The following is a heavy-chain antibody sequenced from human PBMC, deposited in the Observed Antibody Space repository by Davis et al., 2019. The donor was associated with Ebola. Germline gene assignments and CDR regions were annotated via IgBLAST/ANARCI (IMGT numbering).Heavy chain of an antibody. D-gene: IGHD3-3*01. CDR1: GYTFTSYY. V-gene: IGHV1-46*01. J-gene: IGHJ4*02. CDR3: AREPIFGVVIRIDY. Sequence: ASVTVSCKASGYTFTSYYMHWVRQAPGQGLEWMGIINPSGGSTRYAQKFQGRVTMTRDTSTSTVYMELSSLRSENTAVYYCAREPIFGVVIRIDYWGQGTLVTVSS. CDR2: INPSGGST.